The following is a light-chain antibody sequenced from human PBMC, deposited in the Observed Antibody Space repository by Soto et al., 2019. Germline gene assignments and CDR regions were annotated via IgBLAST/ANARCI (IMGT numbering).Light chain of an antibody. J-gene: IGKJ1*01. CDR3: QQYGASPQT. Sequence: EIVLTQSPGTLSFSPGERAALSCRASQSVSSNYLAWYQQKPGQAPRLLIYGASNRATGIPDRFSGSGSGTDFTLTITRLEPEDFAVYYCQQYGASPQTFGQGTKVDIK. V-gene: IGKV3-20*01. CDR1: QSVSSNY. CDR2: GAS.